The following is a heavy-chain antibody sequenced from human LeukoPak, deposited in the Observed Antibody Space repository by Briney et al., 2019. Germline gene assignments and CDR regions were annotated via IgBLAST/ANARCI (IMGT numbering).Heavy chain of an antibody. V-gene: IGHV4-61*01. CDR2: IYNGVNA. D-gene: IGHD3-3*01. CDR1: GASVSSASY. Sequence: SETLSLTCTVSGASVSSASYWSWIRQPPGKGVEWIAHIYNGVNANYNPSLKSRVTISMDTSKNQFSLKLGSVTAADTAVYYCARDRRITIFGVVTHRWFDPWGQGTLVTVSS. CDR3: ARDRRITIFGVVTHRWFDP. J-gene: IGHJ5*02.